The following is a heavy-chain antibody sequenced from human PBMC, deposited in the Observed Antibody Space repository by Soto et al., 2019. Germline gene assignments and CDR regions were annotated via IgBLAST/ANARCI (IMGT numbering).Heavy chain of an antibody. CDR3: AKRTGWLQS. V-gene: IGHV3-30*18. D-gene: IGHD5-12*01. CDR1: GFTFSSYG. CDR2: ISYDGSNK. J-gene: IGHJ5*02. Sequence: PGGSLRLSCAASGFTFSSYGMHWVRQAPGKGLEWVAVISYDGSNKYYADSVKGRFTISRDNSKNTLYLQMNSLRAEDTAVYYCAKRTGWLQSWGQGTLVTVSS.